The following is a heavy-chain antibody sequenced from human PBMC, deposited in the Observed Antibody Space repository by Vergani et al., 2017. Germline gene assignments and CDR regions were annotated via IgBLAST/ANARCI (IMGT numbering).Heavy chain of an antibody. CDR2: LNKNNYYI. CDR1: VFTFSSYA. CDR3: AREMSNEGFDY. D-gene: IGHD4-11*01. V-gene: IGHV3-21*01. Sequence: EVQLLESGGGLVQPGGSLRLSCAASVFTFSSYAMSWVRQAPGGGLEWVSSLNKNNYYIYYADSVKGRFTISRDNAKNSLFLQMSSLKVEDTGVYYCAREMSNEGFDYWGQGTRVTVS. J-gene: IGHJ4*02.